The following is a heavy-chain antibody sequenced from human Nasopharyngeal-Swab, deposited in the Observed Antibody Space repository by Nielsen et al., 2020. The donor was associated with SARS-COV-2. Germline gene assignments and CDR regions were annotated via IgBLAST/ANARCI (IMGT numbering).Heavy chain of an antibody. J-gene: IGHJ4*02. Sequence: SETLSLTCTVSGDSISSYYWSWIRQPPGEGLEWIGHIYYTGRTNYNPSLKSRLTISKDTSKNQFSLKLASVTAADTAVYYCARTRDYGGNSDFDYWGLGTLVTVSS. CDR3: ARTRDYGGNSDFDY. CDR2: IYYTGRT. D-gene: IGHD4-23*01. CDR1: GDSISSYY. V-gene: IGHV4-59*08.